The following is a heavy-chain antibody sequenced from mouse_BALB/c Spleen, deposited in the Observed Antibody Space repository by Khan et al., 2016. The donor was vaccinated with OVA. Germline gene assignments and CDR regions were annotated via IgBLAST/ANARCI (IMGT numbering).Heavy chain of an antibody. J-gene: IGHJ4*01. Sequence: EVKLLESGPGLVKPSQSLSLTCTVTGYSITTNYAWDWIRQFPGNKLEWMGSISYSGSTSYNPSLNSRISITRDTSKNQFFLQLNSVTTEDTATYYGARKNDYGDAVDYWGQGTAVTVSS. CDR3: ARKNDYGDAVDY. CDR1: GYSITTNYA. CDR2: ISYSGST. V-gene: IGHV3-2*02. D-gene: IGHD1-2*01.